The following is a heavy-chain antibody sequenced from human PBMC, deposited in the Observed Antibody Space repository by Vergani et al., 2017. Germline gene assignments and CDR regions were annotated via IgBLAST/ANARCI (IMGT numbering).Heavy chain of an antibody. CDR2: IYSTGST. Sequence: QVQLRQWGAGLVKPSETLSLTCGIYGDSLRGQYWSWIRQSPGQGLEWIGYIYSTGSTNYNPSLNSRVTMSVDTYKNQFSLKLRSVTAADTAVYFCARVMYRDEASTGYRLEGMDIWGQGTTVTISS. CDR1: GDSLRGQY. V-gene: IGHV4-59*11. CDR3: ARVMYRDEASTGYRLEGMDI. D-gene: IGHD3-9*01. J-gene: IGHJ6*02.